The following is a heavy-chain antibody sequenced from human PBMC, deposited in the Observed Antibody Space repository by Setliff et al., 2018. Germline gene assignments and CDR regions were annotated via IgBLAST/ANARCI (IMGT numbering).Heavy chain of an antibody. J-gene: IGHJ3*01. CDR1: GGSFSGYY. D-gene: IGHD3-16*01. CDR3: ARPLEESFGGVRDSDAFDV. CDR2: IYYNGST. Sequence: PSETLSLTCAVYGGSFSGYYWGWIRQPPGKGLEWIGSIYYNGSTHFNPSLKSRVAISVDTSKNLLSLRVNSVTATDTAVYYCARPLEESFGGVRDSDAFDVWGQGTMVTVSS. V-gene: IGHV4-34*01.